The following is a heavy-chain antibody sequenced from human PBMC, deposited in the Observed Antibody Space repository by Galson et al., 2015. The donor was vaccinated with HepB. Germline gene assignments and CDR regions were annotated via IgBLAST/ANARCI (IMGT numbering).Heavy chain of an antibody. CDR3: ARGPPTVVREGAFDI. D-gene: IGHD4-23*01. CDR1: GYTFTSYG. V-gene: IGHV1-18*04. CDR2: ISAYNGNT. J-gene: IGHJ3*02. Sequence: SVKVSCKASGYTFTSYGISWVRQAPGQGLEWMGWISAYNGNTNYAQKLQGRVTMTTDTSTSTAYMELRSLRSDDTAVYYCARGPPTVVREGAFDIWGQGTMVTVSS.